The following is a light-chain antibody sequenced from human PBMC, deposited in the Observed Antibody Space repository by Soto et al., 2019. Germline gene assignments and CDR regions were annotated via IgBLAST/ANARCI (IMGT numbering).Light chain of an antibody. CDR2: DVS. Sequence: HSALTQPASVSGSPGQSITISCTGTSSDVGGYNYVSWYQQYPGKAPKLMIYDVSNRPSGVSNRFSGSKSGNTASPTISGLQAEHEADYYCASYTSRSALVVFGGGTKLTVL. CDR3: ASYTSRSALVV. CDR1: SSDVGGYNY. J-gene: IGLJ2*01. V-gene: IGLV2-14*01.